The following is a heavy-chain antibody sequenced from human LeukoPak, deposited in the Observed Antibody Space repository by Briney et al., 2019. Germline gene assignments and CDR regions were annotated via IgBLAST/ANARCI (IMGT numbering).Heavy chain of an antibody. V-gene: IGHV3-7*01. Sequence: GGSLRLSCAASGFTFSSYWMTWVRQAPGKGLEWVANIKEDGSEKNYVDSVKGRFTISRDNAKNSLYLQMNSLRAEDTAVYYCARFARSPDCSGQGTLVTVSS. CDR2: IKEDGSEK. J-gene: IGHJ4*02. CDR1: GFTFSSYW. D-gene: IGHD3-10*01. CDR3: ARFARSPDC.